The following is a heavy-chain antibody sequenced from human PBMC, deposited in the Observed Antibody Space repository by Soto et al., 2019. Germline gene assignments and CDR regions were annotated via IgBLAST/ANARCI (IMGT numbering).Heavy chain of an antibody. Sequence: ETLSLTCTVSGASVSSGSHYWTWIRQPPGKGLEWIGYISSSGGTNYNPSLKSRVTISVDTSKNQFSLKLSSVTAADTAVYYCARYNWGAMGAFDIWGQGTMVTVSS. V-gene: IGHV4-61*01. D-gene: IGHD1-1*01. CDR3: ARYNWGAMGAFDI. J-gene: IGHJ3*02. CDR2: ISSSGGT. CDR1: GASVSSGSHY.